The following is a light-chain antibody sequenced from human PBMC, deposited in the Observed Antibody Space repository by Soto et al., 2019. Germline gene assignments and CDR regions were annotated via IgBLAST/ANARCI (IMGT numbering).Light chain of an antibody. Sequence: IQITHSQSSLSPSVGDGVTLTSRASQSISSYLNWYQQNPGQAPKLLIYAASSMQSGALSRFSGSGSGTAFNLTISSRQPEDFATYYCQQSYSTPPTFGKGTKVDIK. J-gene: IGKJ1*01. CDR3: QQSYSTPPT. CDR1: QSISSY. CDR2: AAS. V-gene: IGKV1-39*01.